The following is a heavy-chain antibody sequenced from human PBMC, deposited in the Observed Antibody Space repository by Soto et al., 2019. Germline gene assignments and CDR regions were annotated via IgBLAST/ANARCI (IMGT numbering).Heavy chain of an antibody. J-gene: IGHJ4*02. CDR1: GYTFTGYY. CDR3: ASALGYCTNGVCLDSTLYY. V-gene: IGHV1-2*02. Sequence: GASVKVSCKASGYTFTGYYMHWVRQAPGQGLEWMGWINPNSGGTNYAQKFQGRVTMTRDTSISTAYMELSRLRSDDTAVYYCASALGYCTNGVCLDSTLYYWAQGTLVTVSS. CDR2: INPNSGGT. D-gene: IGHD2-8*01.